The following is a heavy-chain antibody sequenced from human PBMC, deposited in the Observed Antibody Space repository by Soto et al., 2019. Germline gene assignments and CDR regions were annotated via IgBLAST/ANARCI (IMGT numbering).Heavy chain of an antibody. Sequence: GESLKISCKGSGYRFTNYWIGWVRQMPGKGLEWMGIIYPGDSDTRYSPSFQGQVTISADKSISTAYLQWSSLKASDTAMYYCAIHQYPDTAMVLTYYGMDVWGQGTTVTVSS. CDR2: IYPGDSDT. CDR3: AIHQYPDTAMVLTYYGMDV. V-gene: IGHV5-51*01. J-gene: IGHJ6*02. CDR1: GYRFTNYW. D-gene: IGHD5-18*01.